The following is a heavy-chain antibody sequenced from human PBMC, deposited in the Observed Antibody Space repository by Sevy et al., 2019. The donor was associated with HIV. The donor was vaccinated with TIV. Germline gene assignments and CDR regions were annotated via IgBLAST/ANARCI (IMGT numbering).Heavy chain of an antibody. Sequence: SENLSLTCTVSGGSISSSSYYWGWIRQPPGKGLDWIGSLYSPGSTSYNPSLRSRATVSADTSKNQFYLKLDSVTAADTAVHYCSSPRASGGAAGTGGYFDLWGRGTLVTVSS. D-gene: IGHD6-19*01. V-gene: IGHV4-39*01. CDR3: SSPRASGGAAGTGGYFDL. CDR2: LYSPGST. CDR1: GGSISSSSYY. J-gene: IGHJ2*01.